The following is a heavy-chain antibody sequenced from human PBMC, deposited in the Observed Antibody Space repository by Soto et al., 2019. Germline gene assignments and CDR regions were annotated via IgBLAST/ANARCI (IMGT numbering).Heavy chain of an antibody. D-gene: IGHD3-16*01. CDR2: IYWDDSK. J-gene: IGHJ4*02. V-gene: IGHV2-5*02. CDR3: ATKGGGDRILDF. Sequence: QITLKESGPTLVKPTQTLTLTCTFSGFSLSTNGVGVGWIRQPPGKALEWLALIYWDDSKEYSPSLRSRLTITKDTSKNQVVLTMTKMDPLDTAKIYCATKGGGDRILDFWGQGTLVTVSS. CDR1: GFSLSTNGVG.